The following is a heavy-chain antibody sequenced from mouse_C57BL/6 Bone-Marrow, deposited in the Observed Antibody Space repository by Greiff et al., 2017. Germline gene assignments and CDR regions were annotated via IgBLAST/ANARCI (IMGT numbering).Heavy chain of an antibody. CDR1: GFTFSSYA. Sequence: EVKLMESGGDLVKPGGSLKLSCAASGFTFSSYAMSWVRQTPEKRLEWVATISDGGSYTYYPANVEGRFTISRDNAKNNLYLQMSHLKSENTAMDDCARDTRSTHGDDDFEYWGQGTTLTVSS. J-gene: IGHJ2*01. D-gene: IGHD2-2*01. CDR2: ISDGGSYT. CDR3: ARDTRSTHGDDDFEY. V-gene: IGHV5-4*01.